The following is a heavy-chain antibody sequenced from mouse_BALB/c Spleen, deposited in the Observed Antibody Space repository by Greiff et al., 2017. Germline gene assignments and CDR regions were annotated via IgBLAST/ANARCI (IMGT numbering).Heavy chain of an antibody. CDR1: GYAFTNYL. V-gene: IGHV1-54*01. CDR2: INPGSGGT. J-gene: IGHJ3*01. D-gene: IGHD2-1*01. CDR3: ARGGNYVRTY. Sequence: VQGVESGAELVRPGTSVKVSCKASGYAFTNYLIEWVKQRPGQGLEWIGVINPGSGGTNYNEKFKGKATLTADKSSSTAYMQLSSLTSDDSAVYFCARGGNYVRTYWGQGTLVTVSA.